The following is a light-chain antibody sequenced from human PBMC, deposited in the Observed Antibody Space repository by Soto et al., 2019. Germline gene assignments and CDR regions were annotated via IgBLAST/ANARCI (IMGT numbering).Light chain of an antibody. J-gene: IGKJ1*01. Sequence: EIVLTHSPGTLSLSPVEISTLSCRASQSVSNNYLAWYQQKPGPAPRLLIYGASNRATGIPDRFSGSGSGTDFTLTISRLEPEDFAAYYCQQYGSSGTFGQGTKVDIK. CDR2: GAS. V-gene: IGKV3-20*01. CDR1: QSVSNNY. CDR3: QQYGSSGT.